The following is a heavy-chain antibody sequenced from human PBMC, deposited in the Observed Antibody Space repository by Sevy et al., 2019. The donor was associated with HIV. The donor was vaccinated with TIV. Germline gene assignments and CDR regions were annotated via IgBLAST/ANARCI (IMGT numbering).Heavy chain of an antibody. Sequence: ASVKVSCKASGYSFTNYAIHWVRQAPGQGLEWMGLIKTDNGNTKYSQRFQGRVTITRDTSATTAYMEMSSLRYDDTALYFCARGKGGIFGVVVGQFDSWGQGTLVTVSS. V-gene: IGHV1-3*04. J-gene: IGHJ4*02. D-gene: IGHD3-3*01. CDR2: IKTDNGNT. CDR3: ARGKGGIFGVVVGQFDS. CDR1: GYSFTNYA.